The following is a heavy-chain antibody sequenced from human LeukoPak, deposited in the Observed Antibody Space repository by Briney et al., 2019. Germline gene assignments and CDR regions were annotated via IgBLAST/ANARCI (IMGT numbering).Heavy chain of an antibody. D-gene: IGHD3-3*02. J-gene: IGHJ6*03. CDR3: ANKQLAGVPSGYYYYYYMDV. CDR2: IFPVFGTS. CDR1: GGTFSSYA. Sequence: SVKVSCKASGGTFSSYAISWVRPAPGREGEWVGRIFPVFGTSNYAQKFRGRVTITANKSTSPAYMELSSLRSEDTAVYYCANKQLAGVPSGYYYYYYMDVWGKGTTVAVSS. V-gene: IGHV1-69*06.